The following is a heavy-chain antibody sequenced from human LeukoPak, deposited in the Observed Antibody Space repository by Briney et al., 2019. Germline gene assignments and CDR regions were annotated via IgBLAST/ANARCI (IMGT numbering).Heavy chain of an antibody. V-gene: IGHV4-59*01. D-gene: IGHD1-26*01. CDR1: GGSISSYY. CDR2: IYYSGST. J-gene: IGHJ4*02. Sequence: SETLSLTCTVSGGSISSYYWSWIRQPPGKGLEWIGYIYYSGSTNYNPSLKSRVTISVDTSKNQFSLKLSSVTAADTAVYYCARVSWERAFDYWGQGTLVTVSS. CDR3: ARVSWERAFDY.